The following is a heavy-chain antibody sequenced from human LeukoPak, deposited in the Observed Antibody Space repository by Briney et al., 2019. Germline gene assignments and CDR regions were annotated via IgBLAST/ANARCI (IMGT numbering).Heavy chain of an antibody. D-gene: IGHD3-22*01. Sequence: GGSLRLSCAASGFTFSTSGMSWVRQAPGKGLQWVSGIINSGDTTHYADSVKGRFTISRDNSKNTLYLQMNSLRAEDTAVYYCAKDAWYYYDSSGYYYQRHYFDYWGQGTLVTVSS. CDR2: IINSGDTT. CDR3: AKDAWYYYDSSGYYYQRHYFDY. CDR1: GFTFSTSG. J-gene: IGHJ4*02. V-gene: IGHV3-23*01.